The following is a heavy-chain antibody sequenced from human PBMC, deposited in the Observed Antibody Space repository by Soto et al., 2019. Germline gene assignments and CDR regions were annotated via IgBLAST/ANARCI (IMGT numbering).Heavy chain of an antibody. D-gene: IGHD5-18*01. CDR2: ISGSSGST. V-gene: IGHV3-23*01. CDR3: AKTGLIQLWSKFDY. CDR1: GFTFSSYA. J-gene: IGHJ4*02. Sequence: GGSLRLSCAASGFTFSSYAMSWVRQAPGKGLEWVSAISGSSGSTYYADSVKGRFTISRDNSKNTLYLQMNSLRAEDTAVYYCAKTGLIQLWSKFDYWGQGTLVTVSS.